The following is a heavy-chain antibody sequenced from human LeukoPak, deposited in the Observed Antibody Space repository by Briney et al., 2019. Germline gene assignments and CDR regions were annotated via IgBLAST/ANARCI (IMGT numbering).Heavy chain of an antibody. V-gene: IGHV4-34*01. CDR2: INHSGST. D-gene: IGHD4-11*01. J-gene: IGHJ4*02. CDR1: GGSFSGYY. Sequence: KPSETLSLTCAVYGGSFSGYYWSWIRQPPGKGLEWIGEINHSGSTNYNPSLKSRVTISVDTSKNQFSLKLSSVTAADTAVYYCARVGALIYSNPPVDYWGQGTLVTVSS. CDR3: ARVGALIYSNPPVDY.